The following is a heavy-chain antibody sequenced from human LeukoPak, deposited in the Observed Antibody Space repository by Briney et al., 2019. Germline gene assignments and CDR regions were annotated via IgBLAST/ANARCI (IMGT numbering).Heavy chain of an antibody. J-gene: IGHJ4*02. D-gene: IGHD1-14*01. V-gene: IGHV3-23*01. Sequence: QPGGSLRLSCAASGLTFSSYAMSWVRQAPGKGLEWVSSITGSGAETNSADAVKGRFTISRDNSKNTLYPQMNTLRAEDTAVYYCAKGPHIRTMWLFDSWGQGSLVTVSS. CDR3: AKGPHIRTMWLFDS. CDR1: GLTFSSYA. CDR2: ITGSGAET.